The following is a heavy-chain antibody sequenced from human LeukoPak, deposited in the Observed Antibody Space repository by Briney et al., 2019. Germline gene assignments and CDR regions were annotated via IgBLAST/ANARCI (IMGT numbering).Heavy chain of an antibody. D-gene: IGHD4-23*01. CDR1: GFTFSSYS. CDR2: ISSSSSYI. J-gene: IGHJ4*02. V-gene: IGHV3-21*04. CDR3: AKVQVVTSPFDY. Sequence: GGSLRLSCAASGFTFSSYSMNWVRQAPGKGLEWVSSISSSSSYIYYADSVKGRFTISRDNAKNSLYLQMNSLRAEDTAIYYCAKVQVVTSPFDYWGQGTLVTVSS.